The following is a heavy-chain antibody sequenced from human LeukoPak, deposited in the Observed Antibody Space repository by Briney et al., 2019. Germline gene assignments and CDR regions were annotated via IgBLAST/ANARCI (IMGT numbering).Heavy chain of an antibody. D-gene: IGHD3-10*01. J-gene: IGHJ5*02. CDR1: GGSFSNYY. CDR2: INHSGNT. CDR3: ARDPYGSGSYYPNWFDP. V-gene: IGHV4-34*01. Sequence: SETLSLTCAVYGGSFSNYYWSWIRQPPGKGLEWIGEINHSGNTNYNPSLKSRVTISVDTSKNQFSLKLSSVTAADTAVYYCARDPYGSGSYYPNWFDPWGQGTLVTVSS.